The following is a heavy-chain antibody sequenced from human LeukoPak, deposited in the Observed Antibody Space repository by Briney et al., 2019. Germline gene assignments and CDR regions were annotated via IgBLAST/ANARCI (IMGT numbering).Heavy chain of an antibody. J-gene: IGHJ4*02. D-gene: IGHD6-6*01. V-gene: IGHV3-21*01. CDR1: GFTFSSYS. CDR2: ISSSYI. Sequence: PGGSLRLSCAASGFTFSSYSMNWVRQAPGKGLEWVSSISSSYIYYADSVKGRFTISRDNAKNSLYLQMNSLRAEDTAVYYCARDHSSSCSDYWGQGTLVTVSS. CDR3: ARDHSSSCSDY.